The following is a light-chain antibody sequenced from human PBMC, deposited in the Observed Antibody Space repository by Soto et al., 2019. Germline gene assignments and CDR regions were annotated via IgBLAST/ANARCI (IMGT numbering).Light chain of an antibody. V-gene: IGKV3-20*01. J-gene: IGKJ5*01. CDR2: DAS. CDR1: QSVGRY. Sequence: EIVLTQSPATLSLSPVERATLSCLASQSVGRYLAWYQQKPGQAPRLLIYDASSRATGVPARFSGSGSGTDFALTISRLEPEDFAVYYCQQYDNSPITFGQGTRLEIK. CDR3: QQYDNSPIT.